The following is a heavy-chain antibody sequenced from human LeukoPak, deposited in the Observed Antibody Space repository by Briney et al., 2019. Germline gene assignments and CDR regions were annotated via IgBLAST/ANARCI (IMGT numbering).Heavy chain of an antibody. D-gene: IGHD3-10*01. CDR2: IYTDGST. Sequence: GGSLRLSCAASGFTVSRKYMSWVRQAPGKGLEWVAVIYTDGSTYYAEPVEGRSTISRDNSKNTLYLQMNSLRAEDMAVYYCARDYGDLWGQGTLVTVSS. CDR1: GFTVSRKY. J-gene: IGHJ5*02. V-gene: IGHV3-53*03. CDR3: ARDYGDL.